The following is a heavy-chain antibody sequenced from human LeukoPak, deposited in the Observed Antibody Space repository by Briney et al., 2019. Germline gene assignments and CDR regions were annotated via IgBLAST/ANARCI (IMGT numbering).Heavy chain of an antibody. V-gene: IGHV1-69*05. CDR1: GGTFSSYA. Sequence: ASVKVSCKASGGTFSSYAISWVRQAPGQGLEWMGRIIPIFGTANYAQKFQGRVTITTDESTSTAYMELSSLRSEDTAVYYCARDPNSGSYYQMDYWGQGTLVTVSS. J-gene: IGHJ4*02. D-gene: IGHD1-26*01. CDR2: IIPIFGTA. CDR3: ARDPNSGSYYQMDY.